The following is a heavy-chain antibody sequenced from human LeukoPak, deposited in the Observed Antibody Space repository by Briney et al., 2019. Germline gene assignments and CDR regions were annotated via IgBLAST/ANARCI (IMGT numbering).Heavy chain of an antibody. V-gene: IGHV4-59*01. CDR1: GGSLSTYY. Sequence: PSETLSLTCTVSGGSLSTYYWSWIRQPPGKGLGWSGFIYYSGSTNYNPSLKSRVTISVDTSKNHFSLKLYSVIAADTAVYYCARVDYDSSGYFDCWGQGTLVTVSS. J-gene: IGHJ4*02. CDR2: IYYSGST. D-gene: IGHD3-22*01. CDR3: ARVDYDSSGYFDC.